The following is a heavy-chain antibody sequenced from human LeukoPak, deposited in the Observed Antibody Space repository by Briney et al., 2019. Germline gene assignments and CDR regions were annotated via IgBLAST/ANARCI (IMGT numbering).Heavy chain of an antibody. CDR2: ISSSSSYI. Sequence: PGGSLRLSCAASGFTFSSYSMNWVRQAPGKGLEWVSSISSSSSYIYYADSVKGRFTISRDNAKNSLYLQMNSLRAEDTAVYYCARWITSQNIVFDYWGQGDLVTVSS. V-gene: IGHV3-21*01. CDR3: ARWITSQNIVFDY. D-gene: IGHD2-2*03. CDR1: GFTFSSYS. J-gene: IGHJ4*02.